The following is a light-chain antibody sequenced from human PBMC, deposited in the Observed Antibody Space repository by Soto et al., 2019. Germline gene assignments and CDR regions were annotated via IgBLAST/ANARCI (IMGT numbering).Light chain of an antibody. CDR3: CSYTSDITPYV. CDR1: SSDIGGHND. CDR2: GVS. J-gene: IGLJ1*01. Sequence: QSALTQPASVSGSPGQSITISCTGTSSDIGGHNDVCWYQQHPGKAPKLLIYGVSNRPSGVSNRFSGSKSGNTASLTISGLQAEDEVDYYCCSYTSDITPYVFGTGTKLTVL. V-gene: IGLV2-14*01.